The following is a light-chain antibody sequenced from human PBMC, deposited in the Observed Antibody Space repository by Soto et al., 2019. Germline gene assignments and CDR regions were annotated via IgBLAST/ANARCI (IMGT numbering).Light chain of an antibody. CDR2: KTS. CDR3: QQYISYT. Sequence: DIQMTQSPSTLSASVGDRVTITCRASQSISSWLAWYQQKPGKAPKVLIYKTSNLESGVPSRFSGSGSGTEFTLTISSLQPDDFATYYCQQYISYTFGQGTKVEIK. J-gene: IGKJ1*01. CDR1: QSISSW. V-gene: IGKV1-5*03.